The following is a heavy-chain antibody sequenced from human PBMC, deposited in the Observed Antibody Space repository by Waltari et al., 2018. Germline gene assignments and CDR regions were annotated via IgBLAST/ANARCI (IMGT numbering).Heavy chain of an antibody. Sequence: QVQLVQSGAEVKKPGASVKVSCKASGYTFTSYDINWVRQATGQGLEWMGWMNPNSGNTGYAQKFQGRVTRTRNTSISTAYMELSSLRSEDTAVYYCARPMYYYDSSGYYYEDAFDIWGQGTMVTVSS. J-gene: IGHJ3*02. V-gene: IGHV1-8*01. CDR1: GYTFTSYD. D-gene: IGHD3-22*01. CDR2: MNPNSGNT. CDR3: ARPMYYYDSSGYYYEDAFDI.